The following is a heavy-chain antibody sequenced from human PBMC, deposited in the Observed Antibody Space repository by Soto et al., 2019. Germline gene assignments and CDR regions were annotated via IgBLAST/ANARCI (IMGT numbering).Heavy chain of an antibody. J-gene: IGHJ4*02. CDR2: ISAYNGNT. V-gene: IGHV1-18*01. Sequence: QVQLVQSGAEVKKPGASVKVSCKASGYTFTSYGISWVRQAPGQGLEWMGWISAYNGNTNYAQKLQGRVTMTTDTSTSTGYMELRRLRSDDTAVYYCARKADFWSGYYYFDYWGQGTLVTVSS. D-gene: IGHD3-3*01. CDR1: GYTFTSYG. CDR3: ARKADFWSGYYYFDY.